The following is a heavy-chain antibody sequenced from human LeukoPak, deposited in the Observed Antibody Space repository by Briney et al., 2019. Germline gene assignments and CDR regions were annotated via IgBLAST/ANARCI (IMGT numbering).Heavy chain of an antibody. CDR1: GYTFTDYW. D-gene: IGHD2-2*01. Sequence: GESLKISCKGSGYTFTDYWIGWVRQMPGKGLEWMGIIYCDGSKTTYSPSFQSQVTISVDKSISTAYLQWSSLKASDTAMYYCARRYCSSTSCTNAVGAWGQGTLVTVSS. V-gene: IGHV5-51*01. CDR3: ARRYCSSTSCTNAVGA. J-gene: IGHJ5*02. CDR2: IYCDGSKT.